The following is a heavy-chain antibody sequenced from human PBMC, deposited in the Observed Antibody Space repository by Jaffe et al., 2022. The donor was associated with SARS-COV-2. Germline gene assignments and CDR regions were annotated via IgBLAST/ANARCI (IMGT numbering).Heavy chain of an antibody. V-gene: IGHV3-30-3*01. Sequence: QVQLVESGGGVVQPGRSLRLSCAASGFTFSSYAMHWVRQAPGKGLEWVAVISYDGSNKYYADSVKGRFTISRDNSKNTLYLQMNSLRAEDTAVYYCARDGAAGALDYWGQGTLVTVSS. CDR3: ARDGAAGALDY. D-gene: IGHD6-13*01. CDR2: ISYDGSNK. J-gene: IGHJ4*02. CDR1: GFTFSSYA.